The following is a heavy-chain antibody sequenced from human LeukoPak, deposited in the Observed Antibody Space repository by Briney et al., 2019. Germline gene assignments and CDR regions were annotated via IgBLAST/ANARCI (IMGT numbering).Heavy chain of an antibody. CDR3: ARALIGYYFDY. CDR2: ISLDGATT. J-gene: IGHJ4*02. CDR1: GFTFSSYA. V-gene: IGHV3-23*01. D-gene: IGHD2-8*01. Sequence: GGSLRLSCAASGFTFSSYAMSWVRQAPGKGLEWVSGISLDGATTYYAGSVKGRFTISRDNSKNSLYLQMNSLRAEDTAVYYCARALIGYYFDYWGQGTLVTVSS.